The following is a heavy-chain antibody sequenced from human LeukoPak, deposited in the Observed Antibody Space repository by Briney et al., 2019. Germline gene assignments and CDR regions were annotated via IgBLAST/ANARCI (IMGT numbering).Heavy chain of an antibody. CDR1: GFTFSSYW. CDR2: INQDGSEK. V-gene: IGHV3-7*01. CDR3: ARHRGYSYGYRDY. J-gene: IGHJ4*02. Sequence: PGGSLRLSCAASGFTFSSYWMCWVRQAPGKGLEWVANINQDGSEKYYVDSVKGRFTMSRDNAKNSLYLQMNSLRAEDTAVYYCARHRGYSYGYRDYWGQGTLVTVSS. D-gene: IGHD5-18*01.